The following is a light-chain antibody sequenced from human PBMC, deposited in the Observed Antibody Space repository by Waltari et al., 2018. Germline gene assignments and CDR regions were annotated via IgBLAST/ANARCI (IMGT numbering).Light chain of an antibody. CDR2: AAS. Sequence: EIVLTQSPGTLSLSPGERATLSCRASQSISSTYLAWYQQKSGQAPILLIYAASSSATGIPERFSGSGSGTDFTLTIKRLEPEDFAVYYCQQSDTSSVTFGQGTRLEIK. V-gene: IGKV3-20*01. CDR1: QSISSTY. CDR3: QQSDTSSVT. J-gene: IGKJ5*01.